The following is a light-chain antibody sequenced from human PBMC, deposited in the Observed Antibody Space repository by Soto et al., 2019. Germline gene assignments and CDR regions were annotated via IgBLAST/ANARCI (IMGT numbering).Light chain of an antibody. CDR3: SSYAGSNVV. CDR1: SSDVGGYNY. CDR2: EVS. V-gene: IGLV2-8*01. J-gene: IGLJ2*01. Sequence: QSALTQPPSASGSPGQSVTVSCTGTSSDVGGYNYVSWYQQHPGKAPKFMIYEVSKRPSGVPDRFSGSKSGNTASLTVSGLQAEDEADYYCSSYAGSNVVFGGGTKLTV.